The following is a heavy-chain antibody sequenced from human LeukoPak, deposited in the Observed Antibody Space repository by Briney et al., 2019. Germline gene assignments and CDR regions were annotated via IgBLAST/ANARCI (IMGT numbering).Heavy chain of an antibody. CDR2: VTSYNGDT. CDR3: AKDWHILTGRNCFDP. J-gene: IGHJ5*02. V-gene: IGHV1-18*01. Sequence: ASVKVSCKASGYTFNNYGISWVRQAPGQGLEWMGWVTSYNGDTDYAQKFQGRVTMSTDTSTSTAYMELRSLRFDDTAIYYCAKDWHILTGRNCFDPWGQGTLVTVSS. CDR1: GYTFNNYG. D-gene: IGHD3-9*01.